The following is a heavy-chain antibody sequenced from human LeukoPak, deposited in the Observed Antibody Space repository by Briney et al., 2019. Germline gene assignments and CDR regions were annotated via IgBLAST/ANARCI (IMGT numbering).Heavy chain of an antibody. CDR3: ARGRISGYSYGYVDY. CDR1: GGSISSYY. D-gene: IGHD5-18*01. V-gene: IGHV4-4*07. CDR2: IYTSGST. Sequence: SETLSLTCTVSGGSISSYYWSWIRQPAGKGLEWIGRIYTSGSTNYNPSLKSRVTISVDTSKNQFSLKLSSVTAADTAVYYCARGRISGYSYGYVDYWGQGTLVTVSS. J-gene: IGHJ4*02.